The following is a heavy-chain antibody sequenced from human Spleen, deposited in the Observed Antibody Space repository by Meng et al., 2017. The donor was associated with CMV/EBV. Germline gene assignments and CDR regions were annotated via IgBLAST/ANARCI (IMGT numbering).Heavy chain of an antibody. Sequence: SETLSLTCAVYGGSINGYYWSWIRRPPGKGLEWIGEINHTGSTNYNPSLKSRVTISTDTSKNQFSLKRRSVTAADTAVYYCARGRSYYDFWSVYHPVAYWGQGTLVTVSS. CDR1: GGSINGYY. V-gene: IGHV4-34*01. D-gene: IGHD3-3*01. CDR2: INHTGST. J-gene: IGHJ4*02. CDR3: ARGRSYYDFWSVYHPVAY.